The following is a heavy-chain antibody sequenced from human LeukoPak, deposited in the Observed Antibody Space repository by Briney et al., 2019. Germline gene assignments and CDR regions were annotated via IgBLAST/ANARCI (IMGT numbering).Heavy chain of an antibody. D-gene: IGHD5-24*01. CDR3: ARDGYNSGYFDY. CDR1: GGSISSYY. V-gene: IGHV4-30-4*01. Sequence: SETLSLTCTVSGGSISSYYWNWIRQPPGKGLEWIGYIYYSRSTSYSPSLKSRLTISVDTSKNQFSLKLSSVTAADTAVYYCARDGYNSGYFDYWGQGTLDTVSS. CDR2: IYYSRST. J-gene: IGHJ4*02.